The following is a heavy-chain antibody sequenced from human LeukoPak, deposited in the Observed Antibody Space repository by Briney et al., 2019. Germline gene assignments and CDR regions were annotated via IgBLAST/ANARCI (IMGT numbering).Heavy chain of an antibody. CDR2: ISGSGGST. J-gene: IGHJ4*02. Sequence: GGSLRLSCAASGFTFSSYAMSWVRQAAWKGVEWVSAISGSGGSTYYADSVKGRFTISRDNSKHPLYLQMNSLRAEDTAVYYGEKDVRYCSSTSCYQDYWGQGTLVSVSS. CDR1: GFTFSSYA. V-gene: IGHV3-23*01. CDR3: EKDVRYCSSTSCYQDY. D-gene: IGHD2-2*01.